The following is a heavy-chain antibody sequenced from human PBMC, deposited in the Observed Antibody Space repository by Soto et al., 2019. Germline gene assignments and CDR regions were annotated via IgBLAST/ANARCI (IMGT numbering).Heavy chain of an antibody. J-gene: IGHJ4*02. CDR1: GGTFSSYA. CDR3: ARSRGYSYGYPNPPFDY. V-gene: IGHV1-69*12. Sequence: QVQLVQSGAEVKKPGSSVKVSCKASGGTFSSYAISWVRQAPGQGLEWMGGIIPIFGTANYAQKFQGRVTITAEEATSTAYMELSSLRSEDTAVYYCARSRGYSYGYPNPPFDYWGQGTLVTVSS. D-gene: IGHD5-18*01. CDR2: IIPIFGTA.